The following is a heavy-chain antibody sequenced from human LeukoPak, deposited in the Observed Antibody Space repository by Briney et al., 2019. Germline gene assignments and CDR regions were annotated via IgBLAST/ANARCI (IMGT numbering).Heavy chain of an antibody. Sequence: ASVKVSFKASVGTLSSYAISWVRQAPGQGLEWMGGIIPIFGTANYAQKFQGRVTITADESTSTAYMELSSLRSKDTAVYYCARGESAYDFWSGRMDVWGKGTTVTVSS. CDR1: VGTLSSYA. J-gene: IGHJ6*03. CDR3: ARGESAYDFWSGRMDV. CDR2: IIPIFGTA. V-gene: IGHV1-69*13. D-gene: IGHD3-3*01.